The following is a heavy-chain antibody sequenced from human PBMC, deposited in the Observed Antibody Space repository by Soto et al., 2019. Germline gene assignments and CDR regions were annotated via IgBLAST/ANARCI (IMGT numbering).Heavy chain of an antibody. J-gene: IGHJ4*02. Sequence: ASVKVSCKASGYTFTGYYMHWVRQAPGQGLEWMGWINPNSGGTNYAQKFQGWVTMTRDTSISTAYMELSRLRSDDTAVYYCARSPSWELLLLDYWGQGTLVTASS. V-gene: IGHV1-2*04. D-gene: IGHD1-26*01. CDR1: GYTFTGYY. CDR3: ARSPSWELLLLDY. CDR2: INPNSGGT.